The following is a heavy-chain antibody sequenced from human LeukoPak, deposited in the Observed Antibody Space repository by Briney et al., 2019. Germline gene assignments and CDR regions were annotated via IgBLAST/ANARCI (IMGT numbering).Heavy chain of an antibody. CDR2: IYYSGST. V-gene: IGHV4-59*01. J-gene: IGHJ3*02. CDR3: AGQQYSDAFDI. CDR1: GGSISSYY. Sequence: SETLSLTCTVSGGSISSYYWSWIRQPPGKGLEWIGYIYYSGSTNYNPSLKSRVTISVDASKNQFSLKLSSVTAADTAVYYCAGQQYSDAFDISGQGTMVTVSS. D-gene: IGHD4-11*01.